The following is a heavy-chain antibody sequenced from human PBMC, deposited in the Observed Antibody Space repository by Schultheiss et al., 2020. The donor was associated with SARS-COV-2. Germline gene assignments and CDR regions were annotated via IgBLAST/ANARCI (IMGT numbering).Heavy chain of an antibody. CDR2: MNPNSGNT. Sequence: ASVKVSCKASGYTFTGYYMHWVRQAPGQGLEWMGWMNPNSGNTGYAQKFQGRVTMTRNTSISTAYMELSSLRSEDTAVYYCARGTVRYGMDVWGQGTTVTVSS. D-gene: IGHD6-6*01. J-gene: IGHJ6*02. CDR3: ARGTVRYGMDV. CDR1: GYTFTGYY. V-gene: IGHV1-8*02.